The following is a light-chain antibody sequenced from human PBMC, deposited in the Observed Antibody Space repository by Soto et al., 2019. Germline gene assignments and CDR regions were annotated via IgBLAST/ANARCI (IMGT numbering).Light chain of an antibody. CDR1: QGISSY. CDR3: QQLNAYPYT. CDR2: AAS. Sequence: IPLTQSPSSLSASVGDRVTITCRASQGISSYFAWYQQKPGKAPKVLIYAASTLQNGVPPRFSGSRSGTDFTLTISSLQPEDFATYYCQQLNAYPYTFGQGTQLEIK. J-gene: IGKJ2*01. V-gene: IGKV1-9*01.